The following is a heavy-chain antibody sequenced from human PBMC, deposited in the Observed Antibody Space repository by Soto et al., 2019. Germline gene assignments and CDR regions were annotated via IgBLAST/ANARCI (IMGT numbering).Heavy chain of an antibody. CDR2: IHSGGST. J-gene: IGHJ4*02. Sequence: PWGSLRLSCAASGFTVSSNYMSWVRQAPGKGLEWVSVIHSGGSTYYADSVKGRFTISRDNSKNTLYLQMNSLRAEDTAVYYCARAPPYYYDSSGYSHFDYWGQGTLVTVSS. D-gene: IGHD3-22*01. V-gene: IGHV3-53*01. CDR1: GFTVSSNY. CDR3: ARAPPYYYDSSGYSHFDY.